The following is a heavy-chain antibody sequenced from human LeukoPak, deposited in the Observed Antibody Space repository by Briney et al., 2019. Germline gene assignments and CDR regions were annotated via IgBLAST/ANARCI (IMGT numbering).Heavy chain of an antibody. Sequence: SETLSLTCTVSGGSISSYYWSWIRQPPGKGLEWIGEINHSGSTNYNPSLKSRVTISVDTSKNQFSLKLSSVTAADTAVYYCARGRRERWKWELSYYYYGMDVWGQGTTVTVSS. CDR1: GGSISSYY. J-gene: IGHJ6*02. D-gene: IGHD1-26*01. CDR2: INHSGST. V-gene: IGHV4-34*01. CDR3: ARGRRERWKWELSYYYYGMDV.